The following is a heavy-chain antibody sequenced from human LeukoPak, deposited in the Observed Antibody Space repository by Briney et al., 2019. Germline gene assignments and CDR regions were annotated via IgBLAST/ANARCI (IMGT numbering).Heavy chain of an antibody. CDR2: IYPGGDSES. J-gene: IGHJ4*02. D-gene: IGHD6-19*01. CDR3: VIGCSSGWYFDY. CDR1: GYSFTSYW. V-gene: IGHV5-51*03. Sequence: PGESLKISCKGSGYSFTSYWIGWVRQMPGKGLEWMGIIYPGGDSESRYSPSFQGQVTISADKSISTAYLQWSSLKASDTAMFYCVIGCSSGWYFDYWGQGTLVTVSS.